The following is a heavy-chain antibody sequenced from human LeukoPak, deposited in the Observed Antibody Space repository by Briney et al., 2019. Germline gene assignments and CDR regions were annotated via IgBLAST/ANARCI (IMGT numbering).Heavy chain of an antibody. CDR3: ARHTNDYGGYGDY. Sequence: PGESLKISCKGSGYRFTSYWTGWGRKFPGKGLGWMGIIYPGDSDTRYSPSFQGQVTISADKSISAAYLQWSSLKASDTAMYYCARHTNDYGGYGDYWGQGTLVTVSS. CDR1: GYRFTSYW. V-gene: IGHV5-51*02. CDR2: IYPGDSDT. D-gene: IGHD4-23*01. J-gene: IGHJ4*02.